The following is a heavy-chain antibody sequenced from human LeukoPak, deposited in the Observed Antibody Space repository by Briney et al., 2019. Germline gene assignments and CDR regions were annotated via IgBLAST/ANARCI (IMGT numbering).Heavy chain of an antibody. CDR3: ATAPNRKVGATSLIDY. CDR1: GYTLAELS. V-gene: IGHV1-24*01. Sequence: ASVKVSCKVSGYTLAELSMHWVRQAPGKGLEWMGGFDPEDGETIYAQKFQGRVTMTEDTSTDTAYMELSSLRSEDTAVYYCATAPNRKVGATSLIDYWGQATLVTVSS. CDR2: FDPEDGET. J-gene: IGHJ4*02. D-gene: IGHD1-26*01.